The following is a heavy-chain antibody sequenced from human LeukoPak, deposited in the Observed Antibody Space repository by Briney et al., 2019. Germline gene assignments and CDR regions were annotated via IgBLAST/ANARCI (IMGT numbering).Heavy chain of an antibody. Sequence: PGGSLRLSCAASGFTFSSYAMNWVRQAPGKGLKWVSSISGNGGSAYYADSVKGRFTISRDNSKNTLFLQMHSLRAEDTAVYYCAIQWELLYWGQGTLVTVSS. V-gene: IGHV3-23*01. CDR3: AIQWELLY. CDR2: ISGNGGSA. CDR1: GFTFSSYA. J-gene: IGHJ4*02. D-gene: IGHD1-26*01.